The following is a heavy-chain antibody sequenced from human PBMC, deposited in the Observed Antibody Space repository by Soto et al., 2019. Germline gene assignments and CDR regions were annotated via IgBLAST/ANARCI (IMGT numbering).Heavy chain of an antibody. CDR1: GYTFTSYG. D-gene: IGHD3-22*01. V-gene: IGHV1-18*01. Sequence: ASVKVSCKASGYTFTSYGISWVRQAPGQGLEWMGWISAYNGNTNYAQKLQGRVTMTTDTSTSTAYMELRSLRPDDTAVYYCARDFPGYYDSSGYSSDYWGQGTLVTVSS. CDR2: ISAYNGNT. CDR3: ARDFPGYYDSSGYSSDY. J-gene: IGHJ4*02.